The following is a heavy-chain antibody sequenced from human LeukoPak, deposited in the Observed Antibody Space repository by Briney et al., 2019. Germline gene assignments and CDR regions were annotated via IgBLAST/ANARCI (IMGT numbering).Heavy chain of an antibody. Sequence: SETLSLTCTVSGGSISSSSYYWGWIRQPPGKGLEWIGSIYYSGSTYYNPSLKSRVTISEDTSKNQFSLKLSSVTAADTAVYYCARGGGDYGFWFDPWGQGTLVTVSS. CDR2: IYYSGST. CDR3: ARGGGDYGFWFDP. CDR1: GGSISSSSYY. V-gene: IGHV4-39*01. J-gene: IGHJ5*02. D-gene: IGHD2-21*02.